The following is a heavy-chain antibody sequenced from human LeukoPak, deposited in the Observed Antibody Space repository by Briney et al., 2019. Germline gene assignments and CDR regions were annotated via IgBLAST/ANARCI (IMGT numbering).Heavy chain of an antibody. D-gene: IGHD3-22*01. CDR2: IYYSGST. CDR3: ARAGNDFYYDSSGYQGDNWFDP. CDR1: GGSISSYY. V-gene: IGHV4-59*01. Sequence: SETLSLTCTVSGGSISSYYWSWIRQPPGKGLEWIGYIYYSGSTNYNPSLKSRVTISVDTSKNQFSLKLSSVTAADTAVYYCARAGNDFYYDSSGYQGDNWFDPWGQGTLVTVSS. J-gene: IGHJ5*02.